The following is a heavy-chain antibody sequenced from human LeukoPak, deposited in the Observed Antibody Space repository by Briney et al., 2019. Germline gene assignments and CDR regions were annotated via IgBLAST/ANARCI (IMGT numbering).Heavy chain of an antibody. CDR2: INTDGSIT. CDR3: ARDHCSSTGCYIREGFDP. Sequence: GGSLTLSCAASGFTFSTYWMHWVRQAPGKGLVWVSRINTDGSITTYADSVKGRFTISRDNAKNTLYLQMNSLRAEDTAVYYCARDHCSSTGCYIREGFDPWGQGTLVTVSS. CDR1: GFTFSTYW. D-gene: IGHD2-2*02. V-gene: IGHV3-74*01. J-gene: IGHJ5*02.